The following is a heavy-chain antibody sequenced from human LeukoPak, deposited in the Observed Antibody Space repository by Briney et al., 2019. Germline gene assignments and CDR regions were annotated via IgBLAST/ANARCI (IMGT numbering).Heavy chain of an antibody. J-gene: IGHJ4*02. V-gene: IGHV1-46*01. CDR1: GHTFTSNY. Sequence: ASVKVSCTASGHTFTSNYIHWVRQAPGQGLEWMGMIYPRDGSTSYAQKFQGRVTVTRDTSTSTVHMELSGLRSEDTAVYYCARDQEGFDYWGQGTLVTVSS. CDR2: IYPRDGST. CDR3: ARDQEGFDY.